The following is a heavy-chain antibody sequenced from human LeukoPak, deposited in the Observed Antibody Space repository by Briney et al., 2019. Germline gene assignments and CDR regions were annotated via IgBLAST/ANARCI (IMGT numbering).Heavy chain of an antibody. CDR1: GFTFSSYS. D-gene: IGHD2-2*03. CDR2: ISSSSSTI. Sequence: PGGSLRLSCAASGFTFSSYSMNWVRQAPGKGLEWVSYISSSSSTIYYADSVKGRFTISRDNAKNSLFLQVNSLRAEDTAVYYCARIGYSSSAFDFWGQGTLITVSS. J-gene: IGHJ4*02. V-gene: IGHV3-48*04. CDR3: ARIGYSSSAFDF.